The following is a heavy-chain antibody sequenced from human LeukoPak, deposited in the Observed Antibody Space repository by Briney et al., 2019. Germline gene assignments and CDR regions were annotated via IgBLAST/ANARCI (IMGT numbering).Heavy chain of an antibody. D-gene: IGHD3-22*01. J-gene: IGHJ4*02. CDR2: ISYDGSNK. V-gene: IGHV3-30*18. CDR1: GFTFSSYG. CDR3: AKVIHYYDSSGQVDY. Sequence: GGSLRLSCAASGFTFSSYGMHWVRQAPGKGLEWVAVISYDGSNKYYADSVKGRSTISRDNSKNTLYLQMNSLRAEDTAVYYCAKVIHYYDSSGQVDYWGQGTLVTVSS.